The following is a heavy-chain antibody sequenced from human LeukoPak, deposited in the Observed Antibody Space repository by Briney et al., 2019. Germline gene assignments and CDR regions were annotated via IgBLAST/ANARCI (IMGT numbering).Heavy chain of an antibody. CDR3: ARDDDRAREIDY. Sequence: SVKVSCKASRGTFSKYAISWERQAPGQGLEWMGRIIPILNITHYAQKFQGRVTIAADKSTSTAYMELSSLRSEDTAVYYCARDDDRAREIDYWGQGTLVTVSS. J-gene: IGHJ4*02. D-gene: IGHD3-22*01. CDR1: RGTFSKYA. V-gene: IGHV1-69*04. CDR2: IIPILNIT.